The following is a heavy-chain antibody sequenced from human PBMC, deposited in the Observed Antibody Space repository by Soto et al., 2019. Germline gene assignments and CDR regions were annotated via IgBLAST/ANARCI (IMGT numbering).Heavy chain of an antibody. CDR1: GFTFSSYG. Sequence: QLQLVESGGGVVQPGRSLRLSCAASGFTFSSYGMHWVRQAPGKGPEWVAVIWYDGSNKYYADSVKGRFIISRDNSKNTLYLQMNRLRAEDTAVYYCARELGYCSSTSCYKGYYGMDVWGPGTTVTVS. CDR3: ARELGYCSSTSCYKGYYGMDV. J-gene: IGHJ6*02. V-gene: IGHV3-33*01. CDR2: IWYDGSNK. D-gene: IGHD2-2*02.